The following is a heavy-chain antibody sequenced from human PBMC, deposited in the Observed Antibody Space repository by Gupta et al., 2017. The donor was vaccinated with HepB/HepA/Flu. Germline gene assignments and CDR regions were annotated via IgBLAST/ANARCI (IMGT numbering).Heavy chain of an antibody. D-gene: IGHD1-26*01. V-gene: IGHV3-9*01. CDR2: ISWDSGNI. J-gene: IGHJ4*02. CDR3: AKGYSVSYLTDY. Sequence: EVRLMEFGGGLVQTGRSLRRSCADCVFTFEDYGMDGVRQPPGKGLEWVAGISWDSGNIGYADSVKGRFTISRDNAKNSLYLQMNSLRAEDTALYYCAKGYSVSYLTDYWGQGTLVTVSS. CDR1: VFTFEDYG.